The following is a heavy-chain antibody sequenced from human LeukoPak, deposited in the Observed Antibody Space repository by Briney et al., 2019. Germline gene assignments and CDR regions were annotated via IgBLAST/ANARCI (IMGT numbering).Heavy chain of an antibody. CDR1: GYTFTGYY. Sequence: ASVKVSCKASGYTFTGYYMHWVRQAPGQGLEWMGWINPNSGGSNYAQKFRGRVTMTRDTSISTAYMELSRLRSDDTAVYYCARDLGDLYYYGSVPDYWGQGTLVTVSS. D-gene: IGHD3-10*01. J-gene: IGHJ4*02. CDR2: INPNSGGS. V-gene: IGHV1-2*02. CDR3: ARDLGDLYYYGSVPDY.